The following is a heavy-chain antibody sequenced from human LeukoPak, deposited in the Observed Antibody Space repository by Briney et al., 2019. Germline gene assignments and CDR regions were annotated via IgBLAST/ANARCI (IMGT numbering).Heavy chain of an antibody. CDR3: ARTVAGLSGFDY. V-gene: IGHV1-2*02. D-gene: IGHD6-19*01. CDR1: GYTFTGYY. J-gene: IGHJ4*02. CDR2: INPNSGGT. Sequence: ASVKVSCKASGYTFTGYYMHWVRQAPGQGLEWMGWINPNSGGTNYAQKFQGRVTMTRDTSISTAYMELSRLRSDDTAVYYCARTVAGLSGFDYWGQGTLVTVSS.